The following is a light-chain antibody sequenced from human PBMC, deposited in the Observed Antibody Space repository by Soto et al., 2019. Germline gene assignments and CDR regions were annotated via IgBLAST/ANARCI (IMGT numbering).Light chain of an antibody. Sequence: EILMTQSPATLSVSPGERATLSCRASQSVSSYLAWYQQKPGQAPRLLIYEASNRATGIPARFSGSGSGTDFALTISSLEPEDFAVYYCQQRRTFGQGTKV. CDR2: EAS. CDR1: QSVSSY. J-gene: IGKJ1*01. CDR3: QQRRT. V-gene: IGKV3-11*01.